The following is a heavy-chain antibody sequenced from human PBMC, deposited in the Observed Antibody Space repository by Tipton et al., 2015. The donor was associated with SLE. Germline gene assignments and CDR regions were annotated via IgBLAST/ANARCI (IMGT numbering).Heavy chain of an antibody. CDR1: GGSISTSTYF. D-gene: IGHD3-16*01. V-gene: IGHV4-61*09. CDR2: ISDGGGT. CDR3: AREGNGYYMDV. Sequence: TLSLTCTVSGGSISTSTYFWNWIRQPAGKGLEWIGYISDGGGTNHNPSLKSRVTMSVDTSRNQFSLKLSSVTAADTAVYYCAREGNGYYMDVWGKGTTVTVSS. J-gene: IGHJ6*03.